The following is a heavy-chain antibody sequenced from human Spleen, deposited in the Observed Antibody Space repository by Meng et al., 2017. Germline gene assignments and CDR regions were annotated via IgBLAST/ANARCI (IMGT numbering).Heavy chain of an antibody. CDR3: ARSITSYTWNYYYAMDV. CDR1: GFTFSSYE. CDR2: ITRSGNTI. D-gene: IGHD3-16*01. V-gene: IGHV3-48*03. Sequence: GESLKISCAASGFTFSSYEMNWVRQAPGKGLEWVSYITRSGNTIYYADSVKGRFTISRDNAKNSLYLQMNSLRAEDTAVYYCARSITSYTWNYYYAMDVWGQGTTVTVSS. J-gene: IGHJ6*02.